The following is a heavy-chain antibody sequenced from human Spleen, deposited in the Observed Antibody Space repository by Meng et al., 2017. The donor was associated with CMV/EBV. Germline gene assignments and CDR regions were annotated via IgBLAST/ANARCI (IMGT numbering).Heavy chain of an antibody. J-gene: IGHJ4*02. D-gene: IGHD2-15*01. CDR2: IYWDDDK. CDR3: AHRDYCSGGTCTFDY. Sequence: QITWKESGPTLVKPTQTLTLTCTFSGFSLSTSGMGVGWIRQPPGRALEWLALIYWDDDKRYSPSLKSRLTITKDTSKNQVVLTMTNMDPVDTATYYCAHRDYCSGGTCTFDYWGQGTLVTVSS. V-gene: IGHV2-5*02. CDR1: GFSLSTSGMG.